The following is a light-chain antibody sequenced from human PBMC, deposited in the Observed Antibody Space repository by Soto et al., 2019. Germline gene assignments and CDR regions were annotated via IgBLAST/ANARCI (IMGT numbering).Light chain of an antibody. CDR3: QQYGSSIKT. Sequence: EIVLTQFPGTLSLSPGERATLSCRASQSFSSNYLAWYQQRPGQPPNLLIFGASNRAPGIPDRFSGSGSGTDFTLTISRLEPEDFAVYYCQQYGSSIKTFGQGTKVDIK. CDR2: GAS. CDR1: QSFSSNY. V-gene: IGKV3-20*01. J-gene: IGKJ1*01.